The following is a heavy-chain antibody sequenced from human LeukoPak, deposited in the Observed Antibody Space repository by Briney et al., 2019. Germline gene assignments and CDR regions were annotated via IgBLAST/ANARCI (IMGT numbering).Heavy chain of an antibody. D-gene: IGHD2-21*02. CDR2: INPNSGGT. Sequence: ASVKVSCKASGYTFTGYYMHWVRQAPGQGLEWMGWINPNSGGTKYSQKFQGRVTMTRDTSISTAYMELSRLRSEDTAVYYCARPYCGGDCRGAFDIWGQGTMVTVSS. J-gene: IGHJ3*02. CDR1: GYTFTGYY. V-gene: IGHV1-2*02. CDR3: ARPYCGGDCRGAFDI.